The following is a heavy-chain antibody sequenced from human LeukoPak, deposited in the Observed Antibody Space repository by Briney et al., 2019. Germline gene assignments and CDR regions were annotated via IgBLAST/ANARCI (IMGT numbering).Heavy chain of an antibody. CDR2: ISYDGNYK. J-gene: IGHJ4*02. CDR3: ARDASLGYCRSTSCYKDY. V-gene: IGHV3-30*03. D-gene: IGHD2-2*02. CDR1: AFIFSNYG. Sequence: GGSLRLSCAASAFIFSNYGMHWVRQAPGKGLELVAVISYDGNYKYYADSVKGRFTISRDNSKNTLYLQMNSLRAEDTAVYYCARDASLGYCRSTSCYKDYWGQGTLVTVSS.